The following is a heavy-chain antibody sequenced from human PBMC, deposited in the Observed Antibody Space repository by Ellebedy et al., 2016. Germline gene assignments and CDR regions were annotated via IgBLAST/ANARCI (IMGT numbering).Heavy chain of an antibody. Sequence: GSLRLSXAVYGGSFSGYYWSWIRQPPGKGLEWIGEINHSGGTNYNPSLKSRVTISVDTSKNQFSLKLSSVTAADTAVYYCARVENIAVAGTGDYWGQGTLVTVSS. CDR1: GGSFSGYY. CDR2: INHSGGT. CDR3: ARVENIAVAGTGDY. V-gene: IGHV4-34*01. D-gene: IGHD6-19*01. J-gene: IGHJ4*02.